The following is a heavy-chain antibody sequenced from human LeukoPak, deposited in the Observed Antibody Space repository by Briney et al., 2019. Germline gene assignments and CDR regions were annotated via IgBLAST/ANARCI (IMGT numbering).Heavy chain of an antibody. Sequence: SETLSLTCAVSGYSISSGYYWGWIRQPPGKGLEWIGSIYHSGSTYYNPSLKSRVTISVDTSKNQFSLKLSSVTAADTAVYYCARDSRIGRGNYWGQGTLVTVSS. CDR1: GYSISSGYY. D-gene: IGHD1-26*01. J-gene: IGHJ4*02. CDR2: IYHSGST. CDR3: ARDSRIGRGNY. V-gene: IGHV4-38-2*01.